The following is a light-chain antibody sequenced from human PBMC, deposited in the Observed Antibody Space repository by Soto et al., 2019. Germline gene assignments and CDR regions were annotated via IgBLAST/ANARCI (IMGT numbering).Light chain of an antibody. Sequence: QSALTQPASVSGSPGQSITISCTGTSSDVGGYNYVSWYQQHPGKAPKLMIYEVSNRPSGVSNRFSGSKSGNTASLTISELQAEDEADYYCTSYTSSSTDADVVFGGGTKLTVL. CDR1: SSDVGGYNY. CDR2: EVS. CDR3: TSYTSSSTDADVV. J-gene: IGLJ2*01. V-gene: IGLV2-14*01.